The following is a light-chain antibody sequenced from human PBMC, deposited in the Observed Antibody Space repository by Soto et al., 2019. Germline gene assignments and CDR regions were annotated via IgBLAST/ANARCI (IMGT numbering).Light chain of an antibody. CDR2: GAS. CDR1: DRISNEY. Sequence: DIVLTQSPSSLSLSPGERVTLYCMASDRISNEYVAWYNQRPGQAPRLLIYGASRRALGVPDRFSSNGSGANFTLTVNSLEPEDFAVYFCQQYGGAPRTCGQRTQVEV. V-gene: IGKV3-20*01. J-gene: IGKJ1*01. CDR3: QQYGGAPRT.